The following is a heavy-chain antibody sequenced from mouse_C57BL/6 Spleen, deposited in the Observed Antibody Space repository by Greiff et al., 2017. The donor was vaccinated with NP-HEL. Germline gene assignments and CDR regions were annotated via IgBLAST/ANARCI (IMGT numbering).Heavy chain of an antibody. D-gene: IGHD2-4*01. CDR1: GFTFSDYY. Sequence: EVQRVESEGGLVQPGSSMKLSCTASGFTFSDYYMAWVRQVPEKGLEWVANSNYDGSSTYYLDSLKSRFIISRDNAKNILYLQMSSLKSEDTATYYCARAGYDYFLFAYWGQGTLVTVSA. V-gene: IGHV5-16*01. CDR2: SNYDGSST. J-gene: IGHJ3*01. CDR3: ARAGYDYFLFAY.